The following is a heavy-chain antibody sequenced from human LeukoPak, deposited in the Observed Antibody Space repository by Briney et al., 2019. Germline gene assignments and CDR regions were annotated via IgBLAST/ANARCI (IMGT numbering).Heavy chain of an antibody. Sequence: PGGSLRLSCAASGFTFSSYAMHWVRQAPGKGLEWVAVISYDGSNKYYADSVKGRFTISRDNSKNTLYLRMNSLRAEDTAVYYCARDIAAGEDYWGQGTLVTVSS. CDR1: GFTFSSYA. J-gene: IGHJ4*02. D-gene: IGHD5-12*01. CDR3: ARDIAAGEDY. CDR2: ISYDGSNK. V-gene: IGHV3-30-3*01.